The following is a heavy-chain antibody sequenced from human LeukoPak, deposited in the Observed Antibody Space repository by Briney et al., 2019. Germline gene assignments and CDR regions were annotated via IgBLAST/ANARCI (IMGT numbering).Heavy chain of an antibody. CDR3: ARDDYGDYVFDY. Sequence: PGWSLRLSCAASGFTFSSYWMHWVRQAPGKGLVWVSRINSDGSSTSYADSVKGRFTISRDNAKNTLYLQMNSLRAEDTAVYYCARDDYGDYVFDYWGQGTLVIVSS. CDR2: INSDGSST. J-gene: IGHJ4*02. D-gene: IGHD4-17*01. V-gene: IGHV3-74*01. CDR1: GFTFSSYW.